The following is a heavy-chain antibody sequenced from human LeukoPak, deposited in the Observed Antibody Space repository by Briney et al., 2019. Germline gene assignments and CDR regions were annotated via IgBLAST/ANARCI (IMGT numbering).Heavy chain of an antibody. Sequence: GGSLRLSCAASGFTFSSYWMSWVRQAPGKGLEWVANIKQDGSDKYYVDSVKGRFTISRDNAKNSVYLQMTSLRAEDTAVYYCARYWSSWSADHWGQGTLVTVSS. J-gene: IGHJ4*02. CDR1: GFTFSSYW. V-gene: IGHV3-7*01. D-gene: IGHD6-13*01. CDR2: IKQDGSDK. CDR3: ARYWSSWSADH.